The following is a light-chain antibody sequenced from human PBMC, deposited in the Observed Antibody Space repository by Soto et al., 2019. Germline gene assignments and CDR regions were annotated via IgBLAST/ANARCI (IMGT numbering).Light chain of an antibody. CDR3: QQTNNFPYT. CDR2: AAS. J-gene: IGKJ2*01. CDR1: HVISSW. V-gene: IGKV1-12*01. Sequence: DIQMTQSPSSVSASVGDRVTITCRASHVISSWLAWYQQKPGKAPTLLIYAASRLQSGVPSRFSGSESGADFTITISSLQPEDVATYYCQQTNNFPYTFGQGTKLEIK.